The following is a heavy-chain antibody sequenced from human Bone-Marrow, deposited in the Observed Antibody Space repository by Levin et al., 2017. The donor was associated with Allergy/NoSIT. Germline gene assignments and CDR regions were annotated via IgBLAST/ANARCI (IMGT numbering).Heavy chain of an antibody. Sequence: ASETLSLTCTVSGGSISTYYWSWIRQPPEKRLEWIGYIYYSGSTKYNPSLKSRVTLLVDTSKNLFSLKLNSVTAADSAVYFCARAIPSGGNSYYYYYMDVWGKGTTVTVSS. CDR2: IYYSGST. V-gene: IGHV4-59*01. CDR3: ARAIPSGGNSYYYYYMDV. J-gene: IGHJ6*03. D-gene: IGHD4-23*01. CDR1: GGSISTYY.